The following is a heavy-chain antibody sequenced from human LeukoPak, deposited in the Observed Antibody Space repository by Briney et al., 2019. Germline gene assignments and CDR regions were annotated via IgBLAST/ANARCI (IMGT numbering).Heavy chain of an antibody. CDR2: MNHSGST. V-gene: IGHV4-34*01. J-gene: IGHJ5*02. Sequence: PSDTLSLTCAVYGGSFSGYYWSRIRQPPGKGLEWIGEMNHSGSTNYNPSLKSRVTISVDTSKNQFSLKLSSVTAADTAVYYCARGAYYDFWSGYYTHWFDPWGQRTLVTVSS. CDR3: ARGAYYDFWSGYYTHWFDP. D-gene: IGHD3-3*01. CDR1: GGSFSGYY.